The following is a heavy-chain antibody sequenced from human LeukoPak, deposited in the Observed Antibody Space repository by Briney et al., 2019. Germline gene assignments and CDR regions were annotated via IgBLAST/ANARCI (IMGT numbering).Heavy chain of an antibody. CDR3: AREETYSSSFPLYFDY. CDR1: GGSISSGSYY. J-gene: IGHJ4*02. V-gene: IGHV4-61*02. Sequence: PSETLSLTCPVSGGSISSGSYYWSWIRQPAGKGLEWIGRIYTSGSTNYNPSLKSRVTISVDTSKNQFSLKLSSVTAADTAVYYCAREETYSSSFPLYFDYWGQGTLVTVSS. CDR2: IYTSGST. D-gene: IGHD6-6*01.